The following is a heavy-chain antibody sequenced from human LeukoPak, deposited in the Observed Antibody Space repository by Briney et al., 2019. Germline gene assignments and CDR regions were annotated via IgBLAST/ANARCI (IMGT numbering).Heavy chain of an antibody. J-gene: IGHJ5*02. CDR3: ARGIAAAGTPNWFDP. Sequence: GESLRLSCAASGFTFSSYWMSWVRQAPGKGLEWVANIKQDGSEKYYVDSVKGRFTISRDNAKNSLYLQMNSLRAEDTAVYYCARGIAAAGTPNWFDPWGQGTLVTVSS. CDR1: GFTFSSYW. D-gene: IGHD6-13*01. V-gene: IGHV3-7*01. CDR2: IKQDGSEK.